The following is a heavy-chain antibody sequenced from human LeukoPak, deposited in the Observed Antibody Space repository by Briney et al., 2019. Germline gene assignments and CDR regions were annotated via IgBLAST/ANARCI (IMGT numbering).Heavy chain of an antibody. Sequence: PSETLSLTCTVSRGSISTTSYYWGWIRHSPGKGLEWIGSIYYSVSTSYNPSLNSRVTMSVDTSKKQFSLRLSYVTAADTAVYYCPRHVRWLQLTLYFDIWGRGTLVTVSS. CDR2: IYYSVST. D-gene: IGHD5-24*01. CDR3: PRHVRWLQLTLYFDI. V-gene: IGHV4-39*01. CDR1: RGSISTTSYY. J-gene: IGHJ2*01.